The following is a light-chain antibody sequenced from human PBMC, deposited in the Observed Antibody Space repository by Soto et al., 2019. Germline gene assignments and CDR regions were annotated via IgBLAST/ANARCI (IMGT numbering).Light chain of an antibody. CDR3: SSYTSSSTVI. CDR1: SSDVGGYNF. Sequence: QSALTQPASVSGSPGQSITISCTGTSSDVGGYNFVSWYQQHPGKAPKFIIYDVRNRPSGVSNRFSGSRSGNTASLTISGLQAEDEAEYYCSSYTSSSTVIFGGGTKVTVL. J-gene: IGLJ2*01. CDR2: DVR. V-gene: IGLV2-14*03.